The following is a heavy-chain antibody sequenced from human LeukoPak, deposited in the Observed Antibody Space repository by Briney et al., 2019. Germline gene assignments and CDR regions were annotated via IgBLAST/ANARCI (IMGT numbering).Heavy chain of an antibody. V-gene: IGHV1-69*13. J-gene: IGHJ4*02. CDR3: ATSLSILRFLEWLFAPFDY. D-gene: IGHD3-3*01. CDR1: GGTFSSYA. Sequence: SVKVSCKASGGTFSSYAISWVRQAPGQGLEWMGGIIPIFGTANYAQKFQGRVTITADESTSTAYMELSSLRSEDTAVYYCATSLSILRFLEWLFAPFDYWGQGTLVTVSS. CDR2: IIPIFGTA.